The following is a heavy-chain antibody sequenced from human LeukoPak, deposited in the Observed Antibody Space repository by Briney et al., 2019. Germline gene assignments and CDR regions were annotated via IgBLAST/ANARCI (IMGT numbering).Heavy chain of an antibody. CDR1: GFTFSSYW. V-gene: IGHV3-74*01. J-gene: IGHJ5*01. CDR2: IKGDGSHT. Sequence: GGSLRLSCAASGFTFSSYWLHWVRQAPGKGLVWVSRIKGDGSHTIYADSVKGRFTISRDNAKKTLYLQMKSLRAEDTAVYYCVRDWDHFDFDSWGQGTLVTVSS. D-gene: IGHD3-9*01. CDR3: VRDWDHFDFDS.